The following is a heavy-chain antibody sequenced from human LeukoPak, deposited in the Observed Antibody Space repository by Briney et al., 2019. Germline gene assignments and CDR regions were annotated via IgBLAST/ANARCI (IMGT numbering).Heavy chain of an antibody. J-gene: IGHJ4*02. CDR3: ARERGIRALYFDN. D-gene: IGHD3-16*01. CDR2: TSSDGDK. CDR1: GFTFISHT. Sequence: PGRSLRLPCAASGFTFISHTMHWVRQAPGKGLEWVALTSSDGDKYFADSVQGRFTISRDNSRNTVYLQLGRLRPDDTAVYYCARERGIRALYFDNWGQGTLVTVSS. V-gene: IGHV3-30*04.